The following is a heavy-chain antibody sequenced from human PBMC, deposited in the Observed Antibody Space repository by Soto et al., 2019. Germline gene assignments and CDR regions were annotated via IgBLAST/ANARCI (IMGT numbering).Heavy chain of an antibody. V-gene: IGHV3-11*06. CDR3: AVTLHQTGRYYYGMDV. J-gene: IGHJ6*02. CDR2: ISSSSSYT. D-gene: IGHD4-4*01. CDR1: GFTFSDYY. Sequence: GGSLRFSCAASGFTFSDYYMSWIRQAPGKGLEWVSYISSSSSYTNYADSVKGRFTISRDNAKNSLYLQMNSLRAEDTAVYYCAVTLHQTGRYYYGMDVWGQGTTVTVSS.